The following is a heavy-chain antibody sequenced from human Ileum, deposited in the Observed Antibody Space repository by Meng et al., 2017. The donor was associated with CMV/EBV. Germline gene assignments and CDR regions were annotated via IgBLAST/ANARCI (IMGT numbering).Heavy chain of an antibody. D-gene: IGHD2-8*02. CDR3: AHLSARRTEKFDY. Sequence: QITFKDTGPSLVKPTHTLTITCTFSGFSLTTDGMAVAWIRQPPGKALELLAVIYWDGDKRYRSSLKTRLTITKDTSKDQVLLTMTNMDPLDTATYYCAHLSARRTEKFDYWGQGVLVTVSS. J-gene: IGHJ4*02. V-gene: IGHV2-5*02. CDR1: GFSLTTDGMA. CDR2: IYWDGDK.